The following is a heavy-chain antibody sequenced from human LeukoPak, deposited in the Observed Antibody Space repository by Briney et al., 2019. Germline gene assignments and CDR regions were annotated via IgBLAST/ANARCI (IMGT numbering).Heavy chain of an antibody. D-gene: IGHD4-11*01. CDR3: ARDRGYSNFDY. CDR1: GFTFSNYW. J-gene: IGHJ4*01. V-gene: IGHV3-7*01. CDR2: MKEDGSEK. Sequence: GGSLRLSCAASGFTFSNYWMSWVRQAPGKGLEWVANMKEDGSEKNYVDSVKGRFTISGDNAQDSLYLQMNSLRAEDTAVYYCARDRGYSNFDYRGQGNLVNGSS.